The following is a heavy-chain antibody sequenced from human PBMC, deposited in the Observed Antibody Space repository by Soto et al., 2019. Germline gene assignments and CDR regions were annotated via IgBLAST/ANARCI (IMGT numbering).Heavy chain of an antibody. Sequence: PGGSLRLSCAASGFTFSRHAIHWVRLTPGRGLEWVLAISRDGSYIYYTDSVKGRFTVSRDNSKNTVFVQMNRLIPDDTALYFSARTRNGGVADSFDSWGQGARVTVSS. CDR3: ARTRNGGVADSFDS. D-gene: IGHD3-3*01. V-gene: IGHV3-30*04. CDR2: ISRDGSYI. J-gene: IGHJ5*01. CDR1: GFTFSRHA.